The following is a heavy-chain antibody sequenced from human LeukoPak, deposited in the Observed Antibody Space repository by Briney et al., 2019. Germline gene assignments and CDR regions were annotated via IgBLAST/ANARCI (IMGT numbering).Heavy chain of an antibody. V-gene: IGHV3-30*04. Sequence: PGGSLRLSCAASGFTFSSYAMHWVRQAPGKGLEWVAVISYDGSNKYYADSVKGRFTISRDNSKNTLYLQMNSLRAEDTAVYYCARDFFLGSSSGYHPGDAFDIWGQGTMVTVSS. CDR2: ISYDGSNK. CDR3: ARDFFLGSSSGYHPGDAFDI. J-gene: IGHJ3*02. CDR1: GFTFSSYA. D-gene: IGHD3-22*01.